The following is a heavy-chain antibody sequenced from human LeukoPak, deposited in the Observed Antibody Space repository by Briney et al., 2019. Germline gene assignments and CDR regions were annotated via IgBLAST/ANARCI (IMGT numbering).Heavy chain of an antibody. V-gene: IGHV3-23*01. CDR2: ITDEAET. CDR3: AKVDYWSPENYFDS. CDR1: GFPFRSYA. D-gene: IGHD1-1*01. Sequence: GGSLRLSCVASGFPFRSYAMTWVRQTPGKGLESGSVITDEAETYYADSVKGRFTISRDNSQNTVFLQMNSLRAEDTAVYYCAKVDYWSPENYFDSWGQGILVTVSS. J-gene: IGHJ4*02.